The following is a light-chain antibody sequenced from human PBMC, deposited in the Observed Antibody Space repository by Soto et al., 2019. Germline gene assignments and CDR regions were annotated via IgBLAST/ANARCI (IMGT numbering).Light chain of an antibody. CDR3: QQHNNWPTIT. J-gene: IGKJ5*01. V-gene: IGKV3-15*01. CDR1: QGISSY. CDR2: GSS. Sequence: MTESPSSVSASVGDRVTITCRGSQGISSYLAWYQQKPGQAPRLLMYGSSIRATGIPARFSGSGSGTEFTLTISSLQSEDFAVYYCQQHNNWPTITFGQGTRLEIK.